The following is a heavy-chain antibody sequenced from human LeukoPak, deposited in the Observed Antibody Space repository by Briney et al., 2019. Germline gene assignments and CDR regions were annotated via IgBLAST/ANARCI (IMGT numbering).Heavy chain of an antibody. CDR3: ARSRERWLEFPMDDAFDI. CDR1: GGSISSNY. Sequence: SSETLSLTCSVSGGSISSNYWSWIRQPPGKGLEWIGYIYYNGSTNYNPSLKSRVTMSVDTSKNQFSLNLSSMTAADTAVYYCARSRERWLEFPMDDAFDIWGQGTMVTVSS. D-gene: IGHD5-24*01. V-gene: IGHV4-59*01. J-gene: IGHJ3*02. CDR2: IYYNGST.